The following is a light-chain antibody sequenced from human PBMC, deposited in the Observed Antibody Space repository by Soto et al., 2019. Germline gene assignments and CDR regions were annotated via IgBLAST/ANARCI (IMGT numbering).Light chain of an antibody. CDR2: STN. V-gene: IGLV8-61*01. CDR3: QSYDSSLSAVV. Sequence: QTVVTQEPSFSVSPGGTVTLTCGLSSGSVSTSSYPSWYQQTPGQAPRTLIYSTNTRSSGVPDRFSGSILGNKAALTITGAQADDEADYYCQSYDSSLSAVVFGGGTKLTVL. J-gene: IGLJ2*01. CDR1: SGSVSTSSY.